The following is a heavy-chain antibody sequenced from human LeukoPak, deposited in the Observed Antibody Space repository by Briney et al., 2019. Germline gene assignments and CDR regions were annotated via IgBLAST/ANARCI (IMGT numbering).Heavy chain of an antibody. V-gene: IGHV1-8*01. CDR2: MNPNSGNT. CDR3: ASGSFSPLGYCSSTSCYRYNWFDP. Sequence: GASVKVSCKASGYTFTSYDINWVRQATGQGLEWIGWMNPNSGNTGYAQKFKGRVTMTRNTSISTAYMELSSLRSEDTAVYYCASGSFSPLGYCSSTSCYRYNWFDPWGQGTLVTVSS. D-gene: IGHD2-2*01. CDR1: GYTFTSYD. J-gene: IGHJ5*02.